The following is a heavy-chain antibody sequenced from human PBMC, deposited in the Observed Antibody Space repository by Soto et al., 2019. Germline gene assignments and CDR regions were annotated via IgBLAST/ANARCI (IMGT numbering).Heavy chain of an antibody. CDR2: ISRISTKI. CDR1: GFTFSTYS. Sequence: EVQLVESGGGLVQPGGSLRLSCAASGFTFSTYSMSWVRQAPGKGLEWVSSISRISTKIYYADSVKGRFTISRDNAKNSPNLQMYRPRAHDTAVAYCARDRRCSGGICYRDLGYWGQGTLVSVSS. J-gene: IGHJ4*02. CDR3: ARDRRCSGGICYRDLGY. D-gene: IGHD2-15*01. V-gene: IGHV3-48*01.